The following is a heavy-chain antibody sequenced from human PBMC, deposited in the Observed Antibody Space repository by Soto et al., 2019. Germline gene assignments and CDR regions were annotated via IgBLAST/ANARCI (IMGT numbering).Heavy chain of an antibody. Sequence: PSETLSLTCAVSGYSISSDYYWGWIRQPPGKGLEWIASIHQSGTKYIIPSLKSRVIVLVDASKNQFSLKMSSVTAADTAVYYCARDLPYSSSSNGMDVWGQGTTVTVSS. CDR2: IHQSGTK. J-gene: IGHJ6*02. CDR1: GYSISSDYY. D-gene: IGHD6-6*01. V-gene: IGHV4-38-2*02. CDR3: ARDLPYSSSSNGMDV.